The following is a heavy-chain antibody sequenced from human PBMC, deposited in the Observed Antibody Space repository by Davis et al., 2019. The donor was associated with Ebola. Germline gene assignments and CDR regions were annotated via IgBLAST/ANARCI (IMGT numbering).Heavy chain of an antibody. J-gene: IGHJ3*02. V-gene: IGHV1-8*01. Sequence: ASVKVSCKASGYTFTSYDINWVRQATGQGLEWMGWMNPNSGNTGYAQKFQGRVTMTRNTPISTAYIELSSLRSEDTAVYYCATPRSGRYFGVDAFDIWGQGTMVTVSS. D-gene: IGHD1-26*01. CDR1: GYTFTSYD. CDR2: MNPNSGNT. CDR3: ATPRSGRYFGVDAFDI.